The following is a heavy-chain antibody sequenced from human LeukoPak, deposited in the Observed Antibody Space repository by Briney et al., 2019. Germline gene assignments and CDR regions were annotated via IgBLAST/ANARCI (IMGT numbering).Heavy chain of an antibody. D-gene: IGHD2-2*01. Sequence: GGSLRLSCAASGFTFSSYGMHWVRQAPGKGLEWVAFIRYDGSNKYYADSVKGRFTISRDNSKNTLYLQMNSLRAEDTAVYYCAGGVVPAASQFDLAYWGQGTLVTVSS. CDR1: GFTFSSYG. CDR2: IRYDGSNK. V-gene: IGHV3-30*02. J-gene: IGHJ4*02. CDR3: AGGVVPAASQFDLAY.